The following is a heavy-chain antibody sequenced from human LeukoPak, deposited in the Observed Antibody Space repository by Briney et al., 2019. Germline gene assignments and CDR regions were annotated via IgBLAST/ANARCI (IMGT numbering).Heavy chain of an antibody. J-gene: IGHJ6*03. D-gene: IGHD5-18*01. CDR2: INPNSGGT. CDR3: ARGGEYSYRWKNYYYMDV. V-gene: IGHV1-2*02. Sequence: ASVKVSCKASGYTFTGYYMHWVRQAPGQGLEWMGWINPNSGGTNYAQKLQGRVTMTRDTSISTAYMELSRLRSDDTAVYYCARGGEYSYRWKNYYYMDVWGKGTTVTVSS. CDR1: GYTFTGYY.